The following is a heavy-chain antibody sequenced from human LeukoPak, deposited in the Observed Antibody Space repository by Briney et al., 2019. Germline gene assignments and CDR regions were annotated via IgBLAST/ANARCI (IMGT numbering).Heavy chain of an antibody. J-gene: IGHJ4*02. Sequence: PGGSLRLTCAASGFTFSDYYMSWIRQAPGKGLEWVSYISSSGSTIYYADSVKGRFTISRDNAKNSLYLQMNSLRAEDTAVYYCARESPYYDSSGSDYWGQETLVTVSS. CDR2: ISSSGSTI. CDR3: ARESPYYDSSGSDY. V-gene: IGHV3-11*04. CDR1: GFTFSDYY. D-gene: IGHD3-22*01.